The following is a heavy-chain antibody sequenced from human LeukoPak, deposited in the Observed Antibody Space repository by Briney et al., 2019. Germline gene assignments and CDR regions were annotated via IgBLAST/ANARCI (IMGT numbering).Heavy chain of an antibody. CDR3: ARDLDAYSSSWYYANYYYGMDV. V-gene: IGHV3-33*01. J-gene: IGHJ6*02. CDR1: GFTFSSYG. Sequence: GGSLRLSCAASGFTFSSYGMHWVRQAPGKGLEWVAVIWYDGSNKYYAASVKGRFIISRDNSKNTLYLQMNSLRAEDTAVYYCARDLDAYSSSWYYANYYYGMDVWGQGTTVTVSS. D-gene: IGHD6-13*01. CDR2: IWYDGSNK.